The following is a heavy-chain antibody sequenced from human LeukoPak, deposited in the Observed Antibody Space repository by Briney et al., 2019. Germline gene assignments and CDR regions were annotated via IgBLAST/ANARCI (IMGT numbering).Heavy chain of an antibody. J-gene: IGHJ4*02. CDR3: ASKLTSGY. CDR1: GFTVTSNY. CDR2: IYSGGTT. D-gene: IGHD4-17*01. Sequence: GGSLRLSCVVSGFTVTSNYMSWVRQAPGKGLEWVSVIYSGGTTNYADSVRGRFTVYRDNSKNTLYLQMNSLRAEDTAVYYCASKLTSGYWGQGTLVTVSS. V-gene: IGHV3-66*01.